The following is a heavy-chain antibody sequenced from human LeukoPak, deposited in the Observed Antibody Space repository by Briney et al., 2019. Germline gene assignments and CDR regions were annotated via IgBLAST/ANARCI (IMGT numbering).Heavy chain of an antibody. CDR3: ARDRTVTTSWFDP. J-gene: IGHJ5*02. V-gene: IGHV3-30*03. Sequence: PGRSLRLSCAAPGFTFSNYGMHWVRQAPGKGLEWVAVISYDGSNKYYADSVKGRFTISRDNSKNTLYLQMNSLRPEDTAVYFCARDRTVTTSWFDPWGQGTLVTVSS. CDR1: GFTFSNYG. D-gene: IGHD4-17*01. CDR2: ISYDGSNK.